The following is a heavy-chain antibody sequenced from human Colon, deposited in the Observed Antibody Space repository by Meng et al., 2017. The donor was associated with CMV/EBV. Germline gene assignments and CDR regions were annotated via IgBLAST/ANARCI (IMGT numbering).Heavy chain of an antibody. V-gene: IGHV3-66*02. CDR3: TRDRWHCPYDGLCYYFGMDV. D-gene: IGHD5-24*01. J-gene: IGHJ6*02. CDR2: SHNDGAT. CDR1: VNINY. Sequence: VNINYMTWVRRAPGRGLEWVSTSHNDGATYYADSVKGRSTVSRGTSKNTFFLQVDSVRLEDTAVYYCTRDRWHCPYDGLCYYFGMDVWGHGTLVTVSS.